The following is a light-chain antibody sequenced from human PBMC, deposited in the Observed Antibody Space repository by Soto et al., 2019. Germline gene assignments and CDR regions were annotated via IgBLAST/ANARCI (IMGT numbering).Light chain of an antibody. J-gene: IGKJ5*01. Sequence: EIVMTQSPATLSVSPGERATLSCRASQSVSSNLAWYQQKPGQAPRLLIYGASTRATGIPARFSGSGSGTEFTLTISRLQSEDFAVYYCQQYNNFITFGQGTRLEIK. CDR1: QSVSSN. CDR2: GAS. V-gene: IGKV3-15*01. CDR3: QQYNNFIT.